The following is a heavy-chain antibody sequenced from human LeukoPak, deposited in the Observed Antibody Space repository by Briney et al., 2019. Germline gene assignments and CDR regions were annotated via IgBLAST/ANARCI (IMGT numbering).Heavy chain of an antibody. V-gene: IGHV5-10-1*01. Sequence: GESLKISCKGSGYSFTSYWISWVRQMPGKGLEWMGRIDPSDSYTNHSPSFQGHVTISADKSISTAYLQWSSLKASDTAMYYCARDSGYSYGPYDNWFDPWGQGTLVTVSS. CDR3: ARDSGYSYGPYDNWFDP. CDR2: IDPSDSYT. D-gene: IGHD5-18*01. CDR1: GYSFTSYW. J-gene: IGHJ5*02.